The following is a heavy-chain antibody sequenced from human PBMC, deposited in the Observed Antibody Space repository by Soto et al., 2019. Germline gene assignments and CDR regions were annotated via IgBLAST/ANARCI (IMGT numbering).Heavy chain of an antibody. CDR3: ARDRGWQTFDY. CDR1: GFTFDNYW. Sequence: EVQLAEAGGGLVKPGGSLRLSCAASGFTFDNYWMSWVRQTPGKELERVANIKVDGSEKYYVDSVKGRFIISRDNAKNSVYLQMNSLRAEDTAVYYCARDRGWQTFDYWGQGTLVTVSS. D-gene: IGHD3-10*01. V-gene: IGHV3-7*03. J-gene: IGHJ4*02. CDR2: IKVDGSEK.